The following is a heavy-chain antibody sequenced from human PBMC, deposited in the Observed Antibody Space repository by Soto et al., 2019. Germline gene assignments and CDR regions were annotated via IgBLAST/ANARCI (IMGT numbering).Heavy chain of an antibody. Sequence: SETLSLTCPVSGGSISSGDYYWSWIRQPPGKGLEWIGYIYYSGSTYYNPSLKSRVTISVDTSKNQFSLKLSSVTAADTAVYYCARAQDPNLLDPWGQGTLVTVSS. V-gene: IGHV4-30-4*01. J-gene: IGHJ5*02. CDR1: GGSISSGDYY. CDR3: ARAQDPNLLDP. CDR2: IYYSGST.